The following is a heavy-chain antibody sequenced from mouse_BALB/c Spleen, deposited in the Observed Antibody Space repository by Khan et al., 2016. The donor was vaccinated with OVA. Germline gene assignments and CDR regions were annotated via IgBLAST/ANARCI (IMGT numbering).Heavy chain of an antibody. CDR2: IDPFSGDT. Sequence: VQLQQSGPELMKPGATVKISCKASGYSFTTYYIHWVMQSHGKSLEWIGYIDPFSGDTTYNQKFKGKATLTVDKSSSTAYIHLSNLTSEDSAVYFCTRHGYVAWFTYWGQGTLVTVSA. CDR1: GYSFTTYY. CDR3: TRHGYVAWFTY. D-gene: IGHD2-2*01. J-gene: IGHJ3*01. V-gene: IGHV1S135*01.